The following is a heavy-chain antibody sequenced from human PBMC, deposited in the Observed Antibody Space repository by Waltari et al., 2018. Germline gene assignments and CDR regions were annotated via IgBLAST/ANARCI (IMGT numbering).Heavy chain of an antibody. D-gene: IGHD3-10*01. Sequence: QVQLVQSGAAVKKPGASVKVSCKASGYTFTGYYMHWVRQAPGQGLEWMGIINPSGGSTSYAQKFLCRVTMTRDTSTSTVYMELSSLRSEVTAVYYCARELLDPTHFDYWGQGTLVTGSS. CDR1: GYTFTGYY. V-gene: IGHV1-46*01. CDR2: INPSGGST. J-gene: IGHJ4*02. CDR3: ARELLDPTHFDY.